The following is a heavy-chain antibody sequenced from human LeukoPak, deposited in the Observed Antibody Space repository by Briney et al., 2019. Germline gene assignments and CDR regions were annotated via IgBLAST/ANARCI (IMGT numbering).Heavy chain of an antibody. CDR2: ISYDGSNK. CDR1: GFTFSSYG. Sequence: GGSLRLSCAASGFTFSSYGMHWVRQAPGKGLEWVAVISYDGSNKYYADSVKGRFTISRDNSKNTLYLQMNSLRAEDTAVYYCAKVLLVRALISPLDYWGQGTLVTVSS. J-gene: IGHJ4*02. D-gene: IGHD3-10*01. CDR3: AKVLLVRALISPLDY. V-gene: IGHV3-30*18.